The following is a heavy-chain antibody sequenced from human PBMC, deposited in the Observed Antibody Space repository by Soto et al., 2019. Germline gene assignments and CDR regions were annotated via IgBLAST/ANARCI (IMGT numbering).Heavy chain of an antibody. Sequence: GASVKVSCKASGCTFTGYYMHWVRQAPGQGLEWMGWINPNSGGTNYAQKFQGRVTMTRDTSISTAYMELSRLRSDDTAVYYCARTKSWAVAGLDFDYWGQGTLVTVSS. CDR2: INPNSGGT. CDR3: ARTKSWAVAGLDFDY. CDR1: GCTFTGYY. D-gene: IGHD6-19*01. V-gene: IGHV1-2*02. J-gene: IGHJ4*02.